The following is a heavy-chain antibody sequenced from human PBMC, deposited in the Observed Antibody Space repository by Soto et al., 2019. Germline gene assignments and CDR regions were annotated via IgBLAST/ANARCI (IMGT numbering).Heavy chain of an antibody. CDR1: GGSFNGYY. Sequence: SGTLSLTSAVYGGSFNGYYWAWIRQPPGKEPEWIGDINHSGSTNYHPSLKSRVTISVDTSKNQFSLKLRSVTAADMAVFYCARAPDKYYFDSWGQGTLVTVSS. CDR2: INHSGST. J-gene: IGHJ4*02. V-gene: IGHV4-34*01. CDR3: ARAPDKYYFDS.